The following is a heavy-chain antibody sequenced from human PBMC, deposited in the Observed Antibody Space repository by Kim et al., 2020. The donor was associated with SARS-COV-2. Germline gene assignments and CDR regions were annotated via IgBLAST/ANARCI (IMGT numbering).Heavy chain of an antibody. J-gene: IGHJ4*02. CDR1: GGSISSYY. V-gene: IGHV4-59*13. CDR3: ARSELIPVGFDY. CDR2: IYYSGST. D-gene: IGHD3-16*01. Sequence: SETLSLTCTVSGGSISSYYWSWIRQPPGKGLEWIGYIYYSGSTNYNPSLKSRVTISVDTSKNQFSLKLSSVTAADTAVYYCARSELIPVGFDYWGQGTLVTVSS.